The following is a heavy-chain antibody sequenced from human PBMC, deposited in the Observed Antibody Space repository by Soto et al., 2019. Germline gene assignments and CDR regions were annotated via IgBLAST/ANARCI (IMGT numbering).Heavy chain of an antibody. J-gene: IGHJ4*02. CDR1: GYTFTSSG. CDR3: ARASLDFWSGYYCLDY. D-gene: IGHD3-3*01. Sequence: GASVKVSCKASGYTFTSSGLSWVRQAPGQGLEWMGWISAYNGNTNYAQKLQGRVTMTTDTSTSTDYTELRSLRSDDTAVHYFARASLDFWSGYYCLDYGGRAPLVAVCS. V-gene: IGHV1-18*01. CDR2: ISAYNGNT.